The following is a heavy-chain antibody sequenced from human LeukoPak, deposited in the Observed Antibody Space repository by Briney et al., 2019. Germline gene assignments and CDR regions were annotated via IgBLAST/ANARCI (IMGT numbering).Heavy chain of an antibody. Sequence: SETLSLTCAVYGGPFTDYSGYSWTWIRQPPGKGLEWIGEINHSGSPNYNPSLESRLTISVDTSKRQFSLKLNSVTAADAAVYHCARVRHDPLEYWYYIDLWGNGTMVTASS. CDR1: GGPFTDYSGYS. V-gene: IGHV4-34*01. CDR3: ARVRHDPLEYWYYIDL. J-gene: IGHJ6*03. CDR2: INHSGSP. D-gene: IGHD2-8*02.